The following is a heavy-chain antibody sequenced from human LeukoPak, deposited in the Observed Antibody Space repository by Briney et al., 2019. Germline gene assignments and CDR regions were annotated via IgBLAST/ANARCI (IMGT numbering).Heavy chain of an antibody. CDR2: IIPIFGTA. CDR1: GYTFTSYA. V-gene: IGHV1-69*13. D-gene: IGHD5-24*01. Sequence: SVKVSCKASGYTFTSYAISWVRQAPGQGLEWMGGIIPIFGTANYAQKFQGRVTITADESTSTAYMELSSLRSEDTAVYYCALQGDGYNYNDYWGQGTLVTVSS. J-gene: IGHJ4*02. CDR3: ALQGDGYNYNDY.